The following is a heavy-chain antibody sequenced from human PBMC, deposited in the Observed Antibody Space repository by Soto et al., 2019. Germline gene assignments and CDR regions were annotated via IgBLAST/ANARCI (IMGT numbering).Heavy chain of an antibody. CDR1: GGTFSSYA. J-gene: IGHJ4*02. CDR3: ARGGTYGFGDLLQLFQFDY. V-gene: IGHV1-69*13. D-gene: IGHD3-10*01. CDR2: IIPIFGTA. Sequence: ASVKVSCKASGGTFSSYAISWVRQAPGQGLEWMGGIIPIFGTANYAQKFQGRVTITADESTSTDYMELSSLRSEDTAVYYCARGGTYGFGDLLQLFQFDYWGQGTLVTVSS.